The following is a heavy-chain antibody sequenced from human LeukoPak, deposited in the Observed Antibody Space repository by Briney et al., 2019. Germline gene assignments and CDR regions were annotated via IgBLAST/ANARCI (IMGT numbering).Heavy chain of an antibody. Sequence: PGGSLRLSCAASGFTFSSYWMSWVRQAPGKGQEWAANIKQDGSEKYYVDSVKGRFTISRDNAKNSLYLQMNSLRAEDTAVYYCARTGATYYYYMDVWGKGTTVTVSS. J-gene: IGHJ6*03. D-gene: IGHD1-1*01. CDR2: IKQDGSEK. V-gene: IGHV3-7*01. CDR1: GFTFSSYW. CDR3: ARTGATYYYYMDV.